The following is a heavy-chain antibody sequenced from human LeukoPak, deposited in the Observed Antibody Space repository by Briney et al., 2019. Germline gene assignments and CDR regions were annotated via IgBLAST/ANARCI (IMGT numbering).Heavy chain of an antibody. J-gene: IGHJ4*02. D-gene: IGHD7-27*01. CDR2: IYPGDSAT. CDR1: GYXFSSYW. V-gene: IGHV5-51*01. CDR3: ARQNWGVDY. Sequence: PGESLRISCKGSGYXFSSYWIAWVRQMPGKGLGWMGIIYPGDSATKYSPSFQGHVTVSADKSTSTAYLQWSSLKASDTAMYYCARQNWGVDYWGQGTLVSVSS.